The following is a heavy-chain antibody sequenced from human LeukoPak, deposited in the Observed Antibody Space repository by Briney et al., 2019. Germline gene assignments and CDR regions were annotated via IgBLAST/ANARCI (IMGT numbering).Heavy chain of an antibody. CDR1: GFSFSSYG. CDR2: IRSDGSDK. CDR3: AKDYYGDYTQPGDS. D-gene: IGHD4-17*01. V-gene: IGHV3-30*02. Sequence: GGSLRLSCAASGFSFSSYGMHWVRQAPGEGLEWVAFIRSDGSDKYYADSVKGRFTISRDNSKNTLYLQMNSLRAEDTAVYYCAKDYYGDYTQPGDSWGQGTLVTVSS. J-gene: IGHJ4*02.